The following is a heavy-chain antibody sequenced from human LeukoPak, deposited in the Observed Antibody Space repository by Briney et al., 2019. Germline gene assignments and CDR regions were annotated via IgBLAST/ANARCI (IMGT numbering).Heavy chain of an antibody. CDR1: GFHFNSHP. D-gene: IGHD6-13*01. CDR2: LSGSGGSP. Sequence: GGSVRLSCAASGFHFNSHPMIGPASAPGKGLVGVAALSGSGGSPYSADSVKGRFTISRDKSNNTLYLQINSLSAEDTAVYYCAKVSGGGSSSWGDYFDYWGQGTLVSVSS. J-gene: IGHJ4*02. CDR3: AKVSGGGSSSWGDYFDY. V-gene: IGHV3-23*01.